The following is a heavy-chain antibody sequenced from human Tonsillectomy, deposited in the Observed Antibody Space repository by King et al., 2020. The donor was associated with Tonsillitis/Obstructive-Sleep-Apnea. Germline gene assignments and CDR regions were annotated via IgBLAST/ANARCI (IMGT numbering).Heavy chain of an antibody. V-gene: IGHV3-7*04. J-gene: IGHJ4*02. CDR2: IKHDGREK. CDR3: AREYCSGNSCYRIFDC. Sequence: VQLVESGGGLVQPGGSLRLSCASSGFTFSGYWMSWVRQAPGKGLDWVATIKHDGREKYYVGSVKGRFTISRDNAKNSLYLQMNSLRAEDTAVFFCAREYCSGNSCYRIFDCWGQGTLVTVSS. D-gene: IGHD2-15*01. CDR1: GFTFSGYW.